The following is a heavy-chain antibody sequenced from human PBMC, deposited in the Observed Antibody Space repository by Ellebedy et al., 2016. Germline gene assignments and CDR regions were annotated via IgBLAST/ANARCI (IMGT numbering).Heavy chain of an antibody. CDR2: IYTSGST. D-gene: IGHD5-12*01. CDR1: GDSINSGAYY. J-gene: IGHJ4*02. V-gene: IGHV4-61*02. CDR3: ARDGVDMVPTTHMYYFDY. Sequence: SETLSLTXIVSGDSINSGAYYWSWIRQPAGKGLEWIGRIYTSGSTNYNPSLKSRATMSVDTSKKQFSLKVTSVTAADTAIYYCARDGVDMVPTTHMYYFDYWGQGTLVTVSS.